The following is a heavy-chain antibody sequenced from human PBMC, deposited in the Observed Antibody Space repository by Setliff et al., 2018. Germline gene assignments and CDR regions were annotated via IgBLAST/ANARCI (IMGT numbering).Heavy chain of an antibody. Sequence: SETLSLTCTVSGDSISSHTHYWSWIRQPAGKGLEWIGQVYTSWSTNYNPSLKSRVTISLDTSKNQFSLSLTSVTAEDTAVYYCARMSGFQYIDVWDKGTTVTVSS. D-gene: IGHD3-3*01. CDR2: VYTSWST. CDR1: GDSISSHTHY. V-gene: IGHV4-61*09. CDR3: ARMSGFQYIDV. J-gene: IGHJ6*03.